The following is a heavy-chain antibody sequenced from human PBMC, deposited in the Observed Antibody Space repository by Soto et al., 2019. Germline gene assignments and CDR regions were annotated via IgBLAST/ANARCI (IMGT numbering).Heavy chain of an antibody. CDR3: AKASLWFGELFPLGY. J-gene: IGHJ4*02. CDR2: ISGSGGST. D-gene: IGHD3-10*01. Sequence: GGSNRLSSAAAEFTFRSYARSWVRQDPGKGLEWVSAISGSGGSTYYADSVKGRFTISRDNSKNTLYLQMNSLRAEDTAVYYCAKASLWFGELFPLGYWGQGTLVTVSS. V-gene: IGHV3-23*01. CDR1: EFTFRSYA.